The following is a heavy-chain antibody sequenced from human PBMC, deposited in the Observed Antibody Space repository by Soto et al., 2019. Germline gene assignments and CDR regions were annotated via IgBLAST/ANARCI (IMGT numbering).Heavy chain of an antibody. Sequence: PGRSLRLSCTASGFTFGDDAMSWVRQAPGKGLEWVGFIRSKASGGTTEYAASVKGRFTIARDDSKSIAYLQMNSLKTEDTAVYYCTAGKLYPSLDFDYWGQGTLVTVSS. CDR2: IRSKASGGTT. CDR3: TAGKLYPSLDFDY. V-gene: IGHV3-49*04. J-gene: IGHJ4*02. D-gene: IGHD2-8*01. CDR1: GFTFGDDA.